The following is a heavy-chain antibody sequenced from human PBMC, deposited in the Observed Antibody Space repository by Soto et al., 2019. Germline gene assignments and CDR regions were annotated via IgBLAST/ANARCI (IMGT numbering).Heavy chain of an antibody. CDR3: ARLDSSSWYYFDY. Sequence: SETLSLTCTVSGGSISSYYWSWIRQPPGKGLEWIGYIYYSGSTDYNPSLKSRVTISVDTSKNQFSLKLSSVTAADTAVYYCARLDSSSWYYFDYWGQGTLVTVSS. CDR2: IYYSGST. J-gene: IGHJ4*02. D-gene: IGHD6-13*01. V-gene: IGHV4-59*08. CDR1: GGSISSYY.